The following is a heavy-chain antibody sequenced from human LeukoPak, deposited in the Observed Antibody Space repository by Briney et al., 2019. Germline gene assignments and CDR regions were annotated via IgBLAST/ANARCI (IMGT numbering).Heavy chain of an antibody. D-gene: IGHD4-17*01. CDR3: VRGSYGAYDY. J-gene: IGHJ4*02. CDR2: ISSDSSYI. CDR1: GFTFSSYS. V-gene: IGHV3-21*01. Sequence: GGCLRLSCAASGFTFSSYSMNWVCQAPGEGLEWVSSISSDSSYIYYADAVHGRFTVSRDIAKYSLYLQMNSLRAEDTAVYYCVRGSYGAYDYWGQGSLVTVSS.